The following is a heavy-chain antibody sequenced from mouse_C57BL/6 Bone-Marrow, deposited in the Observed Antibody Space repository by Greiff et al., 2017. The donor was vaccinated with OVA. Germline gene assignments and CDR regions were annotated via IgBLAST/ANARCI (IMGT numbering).Heavy chain of an antibody. V-gene: IGHV5-4*01. Sequence: EVKVVESGGGLVKPGGSLKLSCAASGFTFSSYAMSWVRQTPEKRLEWVATISDGGSYTYYPDNVKGRFTISRDNAKNNLYLQMSHLKSEDTAMYYCAREGSSGYVDYWGQGTTLTVSS. D-gene: IGHD3-2*02. CDR3: AREGSSGYVDY. CDR1: GFTFSSYA. J-gene: IGHJ2*01. CDR2: ISDGGSYT.